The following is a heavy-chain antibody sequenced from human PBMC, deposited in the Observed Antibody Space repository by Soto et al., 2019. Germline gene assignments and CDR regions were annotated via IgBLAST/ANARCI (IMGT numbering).Heavy chain of an antibody. CDR2: ISSSSGYI. D-gene: IGHD3-9*01. CDR1: GFTFSDYY. J-gene: IGHJ4*02. CDR3: ASGRGYDILTGYYPYFDY. V-gene: IGHV3-11*03. Sequence: PGGSLRLSCAASGFTFSDYYMNWIRQAPGKGLEWVSFISSSSGYINYADSVKGRFTISRDNAKNSLYLQMNSLRAEDTALYYCASGRGYDILTGYYPYFDYWGQGTLVTVSS.